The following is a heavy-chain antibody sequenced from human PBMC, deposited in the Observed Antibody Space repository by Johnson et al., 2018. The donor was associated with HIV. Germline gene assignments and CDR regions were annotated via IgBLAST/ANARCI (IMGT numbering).Heavy chain of an antibody. CDR3: ASRYTVDAFDI. D-gene: IGHD1-1*01. CDR2: IKQDGSEK. J-gene: IGHJ3*02. CDR1: GFIFSVYW. V-gene: IGHV3-7*05. Sequence: MLLVESGGGLVQPGGSLRLSCAASGFIFSVYWMSWVRQAPGKGLEWVANIKQDGSEKYYVDSVKGRFTISRDNAKNSLYLQMNSLRAEDTAVYYCASRYTVDAFDIWGQGTMVTVSS.